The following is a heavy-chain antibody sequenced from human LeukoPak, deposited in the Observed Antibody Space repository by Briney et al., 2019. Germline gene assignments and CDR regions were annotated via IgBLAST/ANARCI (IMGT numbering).Heavy chain of an antibody. V-gene: IGHV4-59*12. J-gene: IGHJ4*02. CDR2: GHYTGST. CDR3: AVDSSGYHHFDY. Sequence: PSETLSLTCTVSGDSISSYYWNWIRQPPGKGLEWVGYGHYTGSTNYNPSLKSRVTFSVDKSKNQFSLKLSSVTAADTAVYYCAVDSSGYHHFDYWGQGTLVTVSS. CDR1: GDSISSYY. D-gene: IGHD3-22*01.